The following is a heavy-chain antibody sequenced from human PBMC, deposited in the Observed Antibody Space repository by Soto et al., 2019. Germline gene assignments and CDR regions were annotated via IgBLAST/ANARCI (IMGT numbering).Heavy chain of an antibody. CDR1: GFTFSSYS. J-gene: IGHJ6*02. D-gene: IGHD5-18*01. CDR3: AREKNTWIQLWLLAYPDRGYGMDV. V-gene: IGHV3-21*01. CDR2: ISSSSSYI. Sequence: EVQLVESGGGLVKPGGSLRLSCAASGFTFSSYSMNWVRQAPGKGLEWVSSISSSSSYIYYADSVKGRFTICKDNAKNPLYLQMNSLRAEDTAVYYCAREKNTWIQLWLLAYPDRGYGMDVWGQGTTVTVSS.